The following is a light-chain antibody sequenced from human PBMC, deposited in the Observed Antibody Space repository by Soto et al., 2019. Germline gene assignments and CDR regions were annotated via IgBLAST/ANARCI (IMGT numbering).Light chain of an antibody. Sequence: QSALTQPPSVSGSPGQSVTISCTGTSSDIGIYDRVSWYQQTPGTAPKLMIYEVTNRPSGVPDRFSGSKSGTTASLTISGLQAEDEAGYYCSSYTSSNTVLFGGGTKLTVI. CDR1: SSDIGIYDR. CDR3: SSYTSSNTVL. V-gene: IGLV2-18*02. J-gene: IGLJ2*01. CDR2: EVT.